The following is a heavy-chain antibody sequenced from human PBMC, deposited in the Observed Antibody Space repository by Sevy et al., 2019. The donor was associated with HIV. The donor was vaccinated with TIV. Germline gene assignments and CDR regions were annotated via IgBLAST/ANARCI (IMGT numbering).Heavy chain of an antibody. J-gene: IGHJ4*02. CDR1: GFSVNSNY. CDR2: IYSDETT. D-gene: IGHD5-18*01. CDR3: ARGKSGYGYALNY. V-gene: IGHV3-66*01. Sequence: GGSLRLSCAASGFSVNSNYMTWVRQAPGKGLEGVSVIYSDETTYNADSVKDRFTISRDNSKNMLYLQMSSLRADDTAIYYGARGKSGYGYALNYWGQGTLVTVSS.